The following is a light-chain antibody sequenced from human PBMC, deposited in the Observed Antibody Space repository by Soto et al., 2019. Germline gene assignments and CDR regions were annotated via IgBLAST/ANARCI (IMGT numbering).Light chain of an antibody. V-gene: IGKV3-15*01. CDR1: QSVSTN. CDR2: FAS. J-gene: IGKJ5*01. Sequence: VMTQSPATLSVSPGERAALSCRASQSVSTNLAWYQQKPGQPPRLLIYFASTRATAVPARFSGSGSGTDFTLTITRLEPEDSAMYYCQQYGSSGGITFGHGTRLEIK. CDR3: QQYGSSGGIT.